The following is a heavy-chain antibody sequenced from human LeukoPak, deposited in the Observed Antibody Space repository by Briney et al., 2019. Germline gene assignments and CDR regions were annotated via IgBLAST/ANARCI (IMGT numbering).Heavy chain of an antibody. CDR2: ISYDGSNK. CDR3: AREAPYMVRGVISFPY. D-gene: IGHD3-10*01. V-gene: IGHV3-30-3*01. J-gene: IGHJ4*02. CDR1: GFTFSSYA. Sequence: GRSLRLSCAASGFTFSSYAMHWVRQAPGKGLEWVAVISYDGSNKYYADSVKGRFTISRDNANNSLYLQMNSLRAEDTAVYYCAREAPYMVRGVISFPYWGQGTLVTVSS.